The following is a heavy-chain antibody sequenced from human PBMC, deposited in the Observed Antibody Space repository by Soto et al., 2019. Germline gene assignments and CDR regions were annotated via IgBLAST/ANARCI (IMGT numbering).Heavy chain of an antibody. D-gene: IGHD6-13*01. Sequence: ASVKVSCKASGFTFTSSAVQWVRQARGQRLEWIGWIVVGSGNTNYAQKFQERVTITRDMSTSTAYMELSSLRSEDTAVYYCAAGIAAAGTYYHYGMDVWGQGTTVTVYS. J-gene: IGHJ6*02. CDR3: AAGIAAAGTYYHYGMDV. V-gene: IGHV1-58*01. CDR2: IVVGSGNT. CDR1: GFTFTSSA.